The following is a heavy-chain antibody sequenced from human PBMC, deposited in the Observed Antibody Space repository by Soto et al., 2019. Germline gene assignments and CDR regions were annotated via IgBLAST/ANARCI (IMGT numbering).Heavy chain of an antibody. D-gene: IGHD1-7*01. J-gene: IGHJ4*02. CDR1: GFTSSSYG. V-gene: IGHV3-33*01. CDR2: IWYDGSNK. CDR3: ARAEWDELELGFDD. Sequence: GGSLRLSCAASGFTSSSYGMHWVRQAPGKGLEWVAVIWYDGSNKYYADSVKGRFTISRDNSRNTLYLQMNSLRAEDTAVYYWARAEWDELELGFDDWGQGTLVTVSS.